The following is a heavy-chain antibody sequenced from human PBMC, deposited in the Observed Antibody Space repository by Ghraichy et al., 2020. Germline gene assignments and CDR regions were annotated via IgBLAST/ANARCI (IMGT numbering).Heavy chain of an antibody. V-gene: IGHV3-30*02. CDR3: VKDWYCSGGGCYSASNGDY. J-gene: IGHJ4*02. Sequence: LSLTCAASGFIFSSHNMHWVRQAPGKGLEWVACIRYDESNRYYADAVKGRFTISRDDSKNTLFLQMNSLRAEDTAVYFCVKDWYCSGGGCYSASNGDYWGQGTLVTVSS. CDR1: GFIFSSHN. CDR2: IRYDESNR. D-gene: IGHD2-15*01.